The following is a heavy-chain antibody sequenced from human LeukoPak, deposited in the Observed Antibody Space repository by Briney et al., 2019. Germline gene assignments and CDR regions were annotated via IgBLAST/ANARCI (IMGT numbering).Heavy chain of an antibody. CDR1: GFTFSSYG. J-gene: IGHJ4*02. Sequence: GGSLRLSCAASGFTFSSYGMSWVRQAPGKGLEWVSAISGSGGSTYYADSVKGRFTISRDNAKNSLYLQMNSLRAEDTALYYCAKDRYYYDSSGYYDYWGQGTLVTVSS. D-gene: IGHD3-22*01. V-gene: IGHV3-23*01. CDR2: ISGSGGST. CDR3: AKDRYYYDSSGYYDY.